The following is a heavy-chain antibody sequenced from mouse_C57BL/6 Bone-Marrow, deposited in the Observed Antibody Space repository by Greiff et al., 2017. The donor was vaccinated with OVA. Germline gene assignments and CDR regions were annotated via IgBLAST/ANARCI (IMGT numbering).Heavy chain of an antibody. Sequence: EVKVEESGGGLVQPGGSMKLSCVASGFTFSNYWMNWVRQSPEKGLEWVAQIRLKSDNYATHYAESVKGRFTISRDDSKSSVYLQMYNLRAEDTGIYYCTDDYEDAMDYWGQGTSVTVSS. V-gene: IGHV6-3*01. J-gene: IGHJ4*01. CDR2: IRLKSDNYAT. CDR1: GFTFSNYW. CDR3: TDDYEDAMDY. D-gene: IGHD2-4*01.